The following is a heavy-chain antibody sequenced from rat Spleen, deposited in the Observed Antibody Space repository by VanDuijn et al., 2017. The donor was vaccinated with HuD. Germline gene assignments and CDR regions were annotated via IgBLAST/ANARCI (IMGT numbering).Heavy chain of an antibody. J-gene: IGHJ1*01. CDR3: AKDATYYGYNWYFDF. CDR1: GFTFSNYY. V-gene: IGHV5-20*01. D-gene: IGHD1-9*01. Sequence: EVQLVESGGGLVQPGRSMKLSCAASGFTFSNYYMAWVLQAPTKGLEWVASISYDGGSTYYRDSVKGRLTISRDNAKSTLYLQMESLRSEDTATYYCAKDATYYGYNWYFDFWGPGTMVTVSS. CDR2: ISYDGGST.